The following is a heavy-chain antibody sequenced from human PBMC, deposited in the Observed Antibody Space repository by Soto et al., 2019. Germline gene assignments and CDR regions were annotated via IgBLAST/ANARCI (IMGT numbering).Heavy chain of an antibody. V-gene: IGHV4-59*08. CDR3: ARPLLYCSGGSCYRDGAFDI. Sequence: SETLSLTCTVSGGSISSYYWSWIRQPPGKGLEWIGYIYYSGSTNYNPSLKSRVTISVDTSKNQFSLKLSSVTAADTAVYYCARPLLYCSGGSCYRDGAFDIWGQGTMVTVSS. CDR2: IYYSGST. CDR1: GGSISSYY. J-gene: IGHJ3*02. D-gene: IGHD2-15*01.